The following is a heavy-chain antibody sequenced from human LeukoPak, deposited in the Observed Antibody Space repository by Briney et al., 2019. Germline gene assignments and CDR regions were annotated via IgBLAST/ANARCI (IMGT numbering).Heavy chain of an antibody. D-gene: IGHD2-2*01. CDR2: IGGSGGDI. Sequence: PGGSLRLSCAASGFAFSHCYMTWIRQAPGKGLEYISYIGGSGGDITYADSVRGRFTVSRDNAKNSLYLQMNSLRVEDTAVYYCARYARELDYWGQGSLVTVSS. CDR3: ARYARELDY. CDR1: GFAFSHCY. V-gene: IGHV3-11*01. J-gene: IGHJ4*02.